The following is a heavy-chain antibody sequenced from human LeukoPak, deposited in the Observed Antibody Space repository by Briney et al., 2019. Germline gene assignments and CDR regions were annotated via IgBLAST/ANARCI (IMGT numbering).Heavy chain of an antibody. CDR1: GFTFSSHG. CDR2: ITGSGGNR. CDR3: ARSEINHWWELQDWDLVRTLQH. Sequence: PGGSLRLSCAASGFTFSSHGMNWVRQAPGKGLEWVSGITGSGGNRYYADSVKGRFTISRDNSKNTLYLQMNSLKAEDTAVYYCARSEINHWWELQDWDLVRTLQHWGQGTLVTVSS. D-gene: IGHD1-26*01. V-gene: IGHV3-23*01. J-gene: IGHJ1*01.